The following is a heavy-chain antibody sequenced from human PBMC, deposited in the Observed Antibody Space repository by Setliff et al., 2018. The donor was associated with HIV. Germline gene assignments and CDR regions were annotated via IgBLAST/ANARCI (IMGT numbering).Heavy chain of an antibody. Sequence: PSETLSLTCAVYGGSFSGYYWSWIRQPPGKGLEWIGEINHSGSTNYNPSLKSRVTISVDTSKNQFSLKLSSVTAADTAVYYCARVVVSGYDDAFDIWGKGTMVTVSS. J-gene: IGHJ3*02. CDR3: ARVVVSGYDDAFDI. CDR1: GGSFSGYY. V-gene: IGHV4-34*01. CDR2: INHSGST. D-gene: IGHD1-1*01.